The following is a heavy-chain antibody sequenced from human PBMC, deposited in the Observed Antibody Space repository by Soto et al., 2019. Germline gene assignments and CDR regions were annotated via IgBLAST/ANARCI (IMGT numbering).Heavy chain of an antibody. CDR3: ARDPEARPNDEIGVGWNWFDP. D-gene: IGHD3-22*01. CDR2: ITYNGGNR. CDR1: GFTFSDHG. V-gene: IGHV3-30*03. Sequence: QVQLVESGGGVVQPGRSLRLSCAASGFTFSDHGMHWVRQAPGKGLEWVAVITYNGGNRYHADSVRGRFTISRDNSKNTLFLQMNSLRADDTAVYYCARDPEARPNDEIGVGWNWFDPWGQGTRVTVSS. J-gene: IGHJ5*02.